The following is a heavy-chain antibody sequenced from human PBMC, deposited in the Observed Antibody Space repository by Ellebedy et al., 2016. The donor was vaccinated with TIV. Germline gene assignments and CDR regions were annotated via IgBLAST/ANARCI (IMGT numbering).Heavy chain of an antibody. CDR3: ATGETTVTS. CDR2: INPNSGDT. J-gene: IGHJ5*02. V-gene: IGHV1-2*02. CDR1: GFTFSTYG. D-gene: IGHD4-17*01. Sequence: ASVKVSXXASGFTFSTYGISWVRQAPGQGLEWMGWINPNSGDTNYAQKFQGRVTMTRDTSITTAYMKLSSLTSDDTAVYYCATGETTVTSWGQGTLVTVSS.